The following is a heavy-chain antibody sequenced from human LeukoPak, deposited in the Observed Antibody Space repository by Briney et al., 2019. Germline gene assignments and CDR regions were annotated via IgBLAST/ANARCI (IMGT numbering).Heavy chain of an antibody. D-gene: IGHD2-2*01. CDR1: GGTFSSYA. CDR3: ARGDQLLVKPYYYYYGMDV. Sequence: GASVKVSWKASGGTFSSYAISWVRQAPGQGLEWMGGIIPIFGTANYAQKFQGRVTITADESTSTAYMELSSLRSEDTAVYYCARGDQLLVKPYYYYYGMDVWGKGTTVTVSS. V-gene: IGHV1-69*13. J-gene: IGHJ6*04. CDR2: IIPIFGTA.